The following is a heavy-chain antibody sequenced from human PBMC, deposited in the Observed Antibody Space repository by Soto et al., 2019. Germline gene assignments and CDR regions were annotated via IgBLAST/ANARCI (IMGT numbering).Heavy chain of an antibody. CDR1: GFTFASYA. CDR2: ISSSGVST. CDR3: VKDWIGNKCSGDGCLAN. J-gene: IGHJ4*02. Sequence: PGGSLRLSCETSGFTFASYAMTWARQAPGKGLEWVSTISSSGVSTYYADSVKGRSTISRDSSKNTLYLQMNSLRAEDTAIYYCVKDWIGNKCSGDGCLANWGQGTLVTVSS. V-gene: IGHV3-23*01. D-gene: IGHD2-15*01.